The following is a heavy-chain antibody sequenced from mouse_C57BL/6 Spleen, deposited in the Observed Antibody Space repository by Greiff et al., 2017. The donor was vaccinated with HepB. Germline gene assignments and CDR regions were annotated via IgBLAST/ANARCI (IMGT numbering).Heavy chain of an antibody. CDR3: ARWHYGNFDY. D-gene: IGHD1-1*01. V-gene: IGHV1-52*01. CDR2: IDPSDSEP. J-gene: IGHJ2*01. CDR1: GYTFTSYW. Sequence: QVQLQQPGAELVRPVSSVKLSCKASGYTFTSYWMHWVKQRPIQGLEWIGNIDPSDSEPHYNQKFKDKATLTVDKSSSTAYMQLSSLTSEDSAVYYCARWHYGNFDYWGQGTTLTVSS.